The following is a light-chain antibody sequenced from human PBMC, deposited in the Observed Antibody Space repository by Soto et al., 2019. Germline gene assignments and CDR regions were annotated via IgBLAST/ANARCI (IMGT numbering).Light chain of an antibody. CDR3: QQYNTYPAA. Sequence: DIQMTQSPSTLSASAGDSVIITCRASQSISSWLAWYQQKPGKAPKLLIYKASSLESGVPSRFSGSGSGTEFTLTISSLQPDDFATYYCQQYNTYPAAFGPGTKVDIK. V-gene: IGKV1-5*03. CDR1: QSISSW. J-gene: IGKJ3*01. CDR2: KAS.